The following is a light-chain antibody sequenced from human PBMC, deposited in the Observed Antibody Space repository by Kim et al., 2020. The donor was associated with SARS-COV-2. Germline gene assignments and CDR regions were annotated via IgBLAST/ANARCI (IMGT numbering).Light chain of an antibody. Sequence: VPPGQTACITCSGDKLGDKYACWYQQKPGQSPVLVIYQDSKRPSGIPERFSGSNSGNTATLTISGTQAMDEADYYCQAWDSSTAVFGGGTQLTVL. CDR1: KLGDKY. CDR2: QDS. J-gene: IGLJ2*01. CDR3: QAWDSSTAV. V-gene: IGLV3-1*01.